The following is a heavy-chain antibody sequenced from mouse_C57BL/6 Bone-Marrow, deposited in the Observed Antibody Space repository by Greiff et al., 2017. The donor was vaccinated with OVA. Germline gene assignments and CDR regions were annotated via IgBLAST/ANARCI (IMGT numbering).Heavy chain of an antibody. CDR2: IDPEDGET. J-gene: IGHJ3*01. CDR1: GFNIKDYY. V-gene: IGHV14-2*01. Sequence: VQLQQSGAELVKPGASVKLSCTASGFNIKDYYMHWVKQRTEQGLEWIGRIDPEDGETKYAPNFQGKATITADTSSNTAYLQLSSLTSEDTAVYYCAKRVYYYGSSLAYWGQGTLVTVSA. D-gene: IGHD1-1*01. CDR3: AKRVYYYGSSLAY.